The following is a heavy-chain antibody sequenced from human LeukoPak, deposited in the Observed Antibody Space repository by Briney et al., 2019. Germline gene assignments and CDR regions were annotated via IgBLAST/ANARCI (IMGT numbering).Heavy chain of an antibody. J-gene: IGHJ4*02. V-gene: IGHV3-53*01. D-gene: IGHD4-23*01. CDR2: IYNRGDR. CDR1: GFTVSSTH. Sequence: GGSLRLSCVASGFTVSSTHMSWYRQAPGKGLEWVSVIYNRGDRNYADSVKGRFTISRDNSKNTLYLQMNSLRAEDTAVYYCARRAGGYSHPYDYWGQGILVTVSS. CDR3: ARRAGGYSHPYDY.